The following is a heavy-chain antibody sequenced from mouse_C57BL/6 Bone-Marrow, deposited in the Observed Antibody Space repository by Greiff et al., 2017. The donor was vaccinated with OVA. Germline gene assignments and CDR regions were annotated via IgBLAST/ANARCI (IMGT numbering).Heavy chain of an antibody. CDR1: GFTFSSYA. Sequence: EVMLVESGGGLVKPGGSLKLSCAASGFTFSSYAMSWVRQTPEKRLEWVATISDGGSYTYYPDNVKGRFTISRDNAKNNLYLQMSHLKSEDTAMYYCARDRCTVVVPYAMDDWGQGTSVTVSS. J-gene: IGHJ4*01. D-gene: IGHD1-1*01. CDR2: ISDGGSYT. V-gene: IGHV5-4*01. CDR3: ARDRCTVVVPYAMDD.